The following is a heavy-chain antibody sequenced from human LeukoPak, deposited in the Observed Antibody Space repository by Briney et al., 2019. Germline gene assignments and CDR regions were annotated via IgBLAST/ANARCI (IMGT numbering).Heavy chain of an antibody. CDR1: GFMFSAYG. CDR2: ISSDGSGK. D-gene: IGHD2-15*01. J-gene: IGHJ4*02. Sequence: PGGSLRLSCAASGFMFSAYGMHWVRQAPGKGLEWVAVISSDGSGKNYADSVKGRFTMSRDNSKNTLYLQMNSLRTEDTAVHYCAKDGDCGGGGCFPNNFNYWGQGTLVTVSS. V-gene: IGHV3-30*18. CDR3: AKDGDCGGGGCFPNNFNY.